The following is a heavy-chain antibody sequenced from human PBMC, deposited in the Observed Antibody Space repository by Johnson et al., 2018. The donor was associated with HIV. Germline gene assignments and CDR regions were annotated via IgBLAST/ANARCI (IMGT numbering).Heavy chain of an antibody. J-gene: IGHJ3*02. D-gene: IGHD3-22*01. CDR3: ARAMYYYDTSGYLIRPRAFDI. CDR1: GFKLYEYD. Sequence: VQLVESGGDVVRPGGSLRISCVASGFKLYEYDVSWVRQVPGKGLEWVSGINWSGGGTAYADSEKGRFTVSSDNAKNSLYLQMNSLRAVDTALYYCARAMYYYDTSGYLIRPRAFDIWGQGTVVTVSS. V-gene: IGHV3-20*04. CDR2: INWSGGGT.